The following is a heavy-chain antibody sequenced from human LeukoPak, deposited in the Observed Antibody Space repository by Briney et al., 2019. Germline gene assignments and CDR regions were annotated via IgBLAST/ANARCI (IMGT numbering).Heavy chain of an antibody. CDR3: ARLLGYCSSTSCDPYYYGMDV. D-gene: IGHD2-2*01. CDR1: GYSFTRYW. CDR2: IYPGDSDT. Sequence: GESLKISCKGSGYSFTRYWIGWVRQMPGKGLEWMGIIYPGDSDTRYSPSFQGQVTISADKSISTAYLQWSSLKASDTAMYYCARLLGYCSSTSCDPYYYGMDVWGQGTTVTVSS. J-gene: IGHJ6*02. V-gene: IGHV5-51*01.